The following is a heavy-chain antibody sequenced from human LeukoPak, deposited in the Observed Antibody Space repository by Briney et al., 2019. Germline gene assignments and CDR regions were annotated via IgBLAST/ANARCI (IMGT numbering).Heavy chain of an antibody. D-gene: IGHD3-3*01. V-gene: IGHV3-30-3*01. CDR3: AREPNYDFWSGYSYYFDY. J-gene: IGHJ4*02. Sequence: PGRSLRLSCAASGFTFSSYAMHWVRPAPGKGLEWVAVISYDGSNKYYADSVKGRFTISRDNSKNTLYLQMNSLRAEDTAVYYCAREPNYDFWSGYSYYFDYWGQGTLVTVSS. CDR1: GFTFSSYA. CDR2: ISYDGSNK.